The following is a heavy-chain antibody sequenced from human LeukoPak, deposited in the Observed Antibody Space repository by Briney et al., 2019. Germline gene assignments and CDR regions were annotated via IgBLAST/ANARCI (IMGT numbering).Heavy chain of an antibody. D-gene: IGHD3-22*01. CDR2: IKQDGSEK. Sequence: GGSLRLSCAASGFTFSSYWMSWVRQAPGKGLEWVANIKQDGSEKYYVDSVKGRFTISRDNAKNSLYLQMNSLRAEDTAVYYCAREKYYYDSSGYDDYWGQGTLVTVSS. J-gene: IGHJ4*02. V-gene: IGHV3-7*01. CDR1: GFTFSSYW. CDR3: AREKYYYDSSGYDDY.